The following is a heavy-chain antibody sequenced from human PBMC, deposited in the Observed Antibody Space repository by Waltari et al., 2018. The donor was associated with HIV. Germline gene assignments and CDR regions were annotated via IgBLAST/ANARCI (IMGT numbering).Heavy chain of an antibody. Sequence: QVHLVQSGAEVKKPGASVTVSCKVSGYTLTELSMHWVRQAPGNGLEWMGRVDPEDGETIRAQKFRGRVTLTENTSANTAYMELTSLTSDDTAVYYCATAVGGYDYSPEGLLYYALAVWGQGTTVTVSS. J-gene: IGHJ6*02. CDR3: ATAVGGYDYSPEGLLYYALAV. CDR2: VDPEDGET. CDR1: GYTLTELS. D-gene: IGHD5-12*01. V-gene: IGHV1-24*01.